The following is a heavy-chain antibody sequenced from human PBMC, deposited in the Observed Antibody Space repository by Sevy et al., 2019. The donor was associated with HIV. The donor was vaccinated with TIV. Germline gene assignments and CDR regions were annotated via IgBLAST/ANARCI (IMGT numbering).Heavy chain of an antibody. V-gene: IGHV3-21*01. CDR2: IGDTGSYI. CDR1: GFTFSSYS. Sequence: GGSLRLSCAASGFTFSSYSMNWVRQAPGKGLEWVSSIGDTGSYIYHADSVKGRFTISRDNTKNTLYLQMNSLRAEDTAVYYCARWDADGRWYFDYWGQGTLVTVSS. D-gene: IGHD1-26*01. J-gene: IGHJ4*02. CDR3: ARWDADGRWYFDY.